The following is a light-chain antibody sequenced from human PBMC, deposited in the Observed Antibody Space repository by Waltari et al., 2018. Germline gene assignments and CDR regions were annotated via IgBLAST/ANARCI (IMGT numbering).Light chain of an antibody. CDR2: DAT. CDR1: QGISKF. CDR3: QQFDSVPYT. V-gene: IGKV1-33*01. Sequence: DIQMTQSPSSLSASVGDRVTINCQASQGISKFVNWYQHKAGNAPTLLIHDATRLGVGVPSMFTGSGSGTDFTFTVSSLHPEDIATYYCQQFDSVPYTFGQGTKLEL. J-gene: IGKJ2*01.